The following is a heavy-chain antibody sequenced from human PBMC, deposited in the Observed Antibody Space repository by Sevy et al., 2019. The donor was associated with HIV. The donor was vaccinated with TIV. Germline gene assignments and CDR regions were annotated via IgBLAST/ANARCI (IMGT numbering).Heavy chain of an antibody. V-gene: IGHV3-11*01. D-gene: IGHD4-17*01. Sequence: GGSLRLSCAGSGFTFSDYYRSWIRQAPGKGREWISYMGSTGTTTYYAHSVKGRFTGSKDNATQSFYMQMNSLRGDDTAVYYCEGAPTVISFDYWGQGSLVTVSS. CDR2: MGSTGTTT. J-gene: IGHJ4*02. CDR1: GFTFSDYY. CDR3: EGAPTVISFDY.